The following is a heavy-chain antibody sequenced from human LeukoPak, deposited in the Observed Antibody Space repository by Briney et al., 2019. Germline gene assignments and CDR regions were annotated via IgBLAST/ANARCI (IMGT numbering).Heavy chain of an antibody. D-gene: IGHD6-6*01. V-gene: IGHV3-7*03. CDR2: IRGDGSVK. Sequence: GGSLRLSCATSGFTLSNVWMSWVRQAPGKGLDWVGNIRGDGSVKFYLDSVKGRFTISRDNTNSVSLQMNNLKAGDTAVYYCGRSVAAPADYWGQGTLVTVSS. CDR1: GFTLSNVW. J-gene: IGHJ4*02. CDR3: GRSVAAPADY.